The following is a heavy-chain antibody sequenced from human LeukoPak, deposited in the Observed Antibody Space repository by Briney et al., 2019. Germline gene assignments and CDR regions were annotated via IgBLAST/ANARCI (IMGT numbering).Heavy chain of an antibody. V-gene: IGHV1-69*04. Sequence: SVKVSCKASGGTFSSYTISWVRQAPGEGLEWMGRIIPILGIANYAQKFQGRVTVTADKSTSTAYMELSSLRSEDTAVYYCARDSYEGYCSSTSCPKAWFDPWGQGTLVTVSS. J-gene: IGHJ5*02. CDR2: IIPILGIA. CDR3: ARDSYEGYCSSTSCPKAWFDP. CDR1: GGTFSSYT. D-gene: IGHD2-2*01.